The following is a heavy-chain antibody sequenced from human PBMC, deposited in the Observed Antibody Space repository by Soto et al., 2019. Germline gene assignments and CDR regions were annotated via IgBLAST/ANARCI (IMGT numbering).Heavy chain of an antibody. V-gene: IGHV3-30*04. Sequence: PGGSLRLSCAASGFLFNTYAMHWVRQAPGKGLEWVAVISYDARNTYYADSVKGRFTISRDNSKNTLYLQMNSLRAEDTAVYYCARPGSGCDVLTGQYFYYFHAVDVWGQGTTVTVSS. D-gene: IGHD3-9*01. CDR2: ISYDARNT. CDR3: ARPGSGCDVLTGQYFYYFHAVDV. J-gene: IGHJ6*02. CDR1: GFLFNTYA.